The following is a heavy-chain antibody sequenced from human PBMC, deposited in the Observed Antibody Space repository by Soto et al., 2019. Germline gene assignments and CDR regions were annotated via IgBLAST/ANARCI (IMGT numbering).Heavy chain of an antibody. J-gene: IGHJ4*02. CDR3: ARHDYGGFGL. D-gene: IGHD4-17*01. Sequence: PSETLSLTCTVSGGSISSSSYYWGWIRQPPGKGLEWIGSIYYSGSTYYNPSLKSRVTISVDTSKNQFSLKLSSVTAADTAVYYCARHDYGGFGLWGKGTLVTVSS. CDR1: GGSISSSSYY. CDR2: IYYSGST. V-gene: IGHV4-39*01.